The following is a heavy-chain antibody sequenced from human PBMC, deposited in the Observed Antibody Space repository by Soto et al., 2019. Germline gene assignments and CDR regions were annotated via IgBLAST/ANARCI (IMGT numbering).Heavy chain of an antibody. Sequence: QITLKESGPTLVKPTQTLTLTCTFSGFSLSTSGVGVGWIRQPPGKALEWLGFIYWDEDKRYSPSLKSRLTLPTYTSKSQVVLTITNMDPVDTATYYCAHVFTSLAPFDSWGQGTLVTVSA. CDR2: IYWDEDK. D-gene: IGHD3-10*02. J-gene: IGHJ4*02. V-gene: IGHV2-5*02. CDR1: GFSLSTSGVG. CDR3: AHVFTSLAPFDS.